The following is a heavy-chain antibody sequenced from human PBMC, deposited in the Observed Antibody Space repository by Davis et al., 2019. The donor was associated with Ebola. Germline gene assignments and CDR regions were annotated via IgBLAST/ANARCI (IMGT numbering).Heavy chain of an antibody. CDR3: TRGYSSGWHSDY. CDR2: IRSKANSYAT. D-gene: IGHD6-19*01. Sequence: GESLKISCAASGFTFSGSAMHWVRQASGKGLEWVGRIRSKANSYATAYAASVKGRFTISRDDSKNTAYLQMNSLKTEDTAVYYCTRGYSSGWHSDYWGQGTLVTVSS. CDR1: GFTFSGSA. V-gene: IGHV3-73*01. J-gene: IGHJ4*02.